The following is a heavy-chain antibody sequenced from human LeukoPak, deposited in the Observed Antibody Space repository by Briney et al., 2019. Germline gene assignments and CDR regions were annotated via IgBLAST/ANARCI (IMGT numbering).Heavy chain of an antibody. CDR1: GGSISSGGYY. V-gene: IGHV4-31*03. CDR3: ARGISTYGDCSAFDI. Sequence: SETLSLTCTVSGGSISSGGYYWSWLRQHPGKGLEWIGYIYYSGSTYYNPSLKSRVTISVDTSKNQFSLKLSSVTAADTAVYYCARGISTYGDCSAFDIWGQGTMVTVSS. CDR2: IYYSGST. J-gene: IGHJ3*02. D-gene: IGHD4-17*01.